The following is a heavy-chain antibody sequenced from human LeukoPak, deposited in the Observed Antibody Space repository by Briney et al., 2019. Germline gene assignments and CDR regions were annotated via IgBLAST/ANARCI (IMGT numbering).Heavy chain of an antibody. CDR3: AKDPHYGSGAFDP. CDR1: GFTFSSYG. CDR2: ISGSGGST. Sequence: GGTLRLSCAASGFTFSSYGMSWVRQAPGKGLEWVSAISGSGGSTYYADSMKGRFTISRDNSKDTLYPQMNSLRAEDTAVYYCAKDPHYGSGAFDPWGQGTLVTVSS. J-gene: IGHJ5*02. D-gene: IGHD3-10*01. V-gene: IGHV3-23*01.